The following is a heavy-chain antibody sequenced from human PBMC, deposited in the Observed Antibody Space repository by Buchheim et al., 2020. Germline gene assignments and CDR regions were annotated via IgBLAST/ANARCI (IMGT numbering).Heavy chain of an antibody. D-gene: IGHD4-17*01. CDR2: ISGSGGST. CDR1: GFTFSSYA. V-gene: IGHV3-23*01. J-gene: IGHJ4*02. Sequence: EVQLLESGGGLVQPGGSLRLSCAASGFTFSSYAMSWVRQAPGKGLEWVSAISGSGGSTYYADSVKGRFTISRDNSKNTLYLQMNSLRAEDTAVYYCAKAWALRGRANDYGDYAGWGQGTL. CDR3: AKAWALRGRANDYGDYAG.